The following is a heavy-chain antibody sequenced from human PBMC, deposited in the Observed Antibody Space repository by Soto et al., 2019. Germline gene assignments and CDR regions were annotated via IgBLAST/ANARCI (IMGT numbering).Heavy chain of an antibody. CDR3: ARDSLLWFGELFQDRAFDI. CDR2: INPNSGGT. CDR1: GYTFTGYY. D-gene: IGHD3-10*01. V-gene: IGHV1-2*04. Sequence: ASVKVSCKASGYTFTGYYMHWVRQAPGQGLEWMGWINPNSGGTNYAQKFQGWVTMTRDTSISTAYMELSRLRSDDTAVYYCARDSLLWFGELFQDRAFDIRGQRTTVTGSS. J-gene: IGHJ3*02.